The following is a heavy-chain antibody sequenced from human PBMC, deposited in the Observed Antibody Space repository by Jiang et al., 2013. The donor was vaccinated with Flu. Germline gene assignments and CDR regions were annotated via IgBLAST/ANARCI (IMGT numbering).Heavy chain of an antibody. CDR3: ASGAGWLIDY. CDR2: INHFGRT. D-gene: IGHD6-19*01. J-gene: IGHJ4*02. V-gene: IGHV4-34*01. Sequence: IGEINHFGRTNYNPSLKSRVTISLDTSKNQFSLMLSSVTAADTAVYYCASGAGWLIDYWGQGTLVTVSS.